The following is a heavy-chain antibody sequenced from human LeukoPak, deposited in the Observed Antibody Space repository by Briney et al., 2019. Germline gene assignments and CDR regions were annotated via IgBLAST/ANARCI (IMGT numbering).Heavy chain of an antibody. CDR1: GITLSNYG. Sequence: GGSLRLSCAVSGITLSNYGMSWVRQAPGKGLEWVAGISDSGGRTNYADSVKGRFTISRDNPKNTLYLQMNSLRTEDTAVYYCVRGGSGSYSAFDIWGQGTMVTVSS. CDR2: ISDSGGRT. D-gene: IGHD3-10*01. CDR3: VRGGSGSYSAFDI. J-gene: IGHJ3*02. V-gene: IGHV3-23*01.